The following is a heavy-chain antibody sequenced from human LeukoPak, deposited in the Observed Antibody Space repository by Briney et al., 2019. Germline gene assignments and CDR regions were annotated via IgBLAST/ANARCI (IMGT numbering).Heavy chain of an antibody. CDR3: AREIPRRMVLKAAYFDP. Sequence: PSETLSLTCTVSGGTIRSTTYYWGWIRQPPGKGLEWIGDISDRGRTYNNPSLKSRVTISVDTSKNQFSLKLSSVTAADTAVYYCAREIPRRMVLKAAYFDPWGRGTLVTVSS. CDR1: GGTIRSTTYY. CDR2: ISDRGRT. V-gene: IGHV4-39*07. J-gene: IGHJ2*01. D-gene: IGHD4/OR15-4a*01.